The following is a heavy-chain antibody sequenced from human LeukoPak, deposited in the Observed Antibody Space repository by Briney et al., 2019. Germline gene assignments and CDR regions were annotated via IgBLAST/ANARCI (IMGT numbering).Heavy chain of an antibody. Sequence: GGSLRLSCAASGFTFSSYAMSWVRQAPGKGLEWVSAISGSGGSTYYADSVKGRFTIPRDNSKNTLYLQMNSLRAEDTAVYYCAKGRFGELLFDYWGQGTLVTVSS. V-gene: IGHV3-23*01. D-gene: IGHD3-10*01. J-gene: IGHJ4*02. CDR3: AKGRFGELLFDY. CDR1: GFTFSSYA. CDR2: ISGSGGST.